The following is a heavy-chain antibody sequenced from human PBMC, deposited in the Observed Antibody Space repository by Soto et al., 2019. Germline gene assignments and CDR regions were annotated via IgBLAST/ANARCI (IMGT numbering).Heavy chain of an antibody. CDR3: ATRMTTAPY. D-gene: IGHD4-17*01. Sequence: GGSLRLSCAASGFTVSNNYLSWVRQAPGKGLQWVSLIYSDGGIDYAESVKGRFTISRDNSKNTLYLQMNSLKAEDTAIYYCATRMTTAPYWGQGTLVTVSS. V-gene: IGHV3-66*01. CDR2: IYSDGGI. CDR1: GFTVSNNY. J-gene: IGHJ4*02.